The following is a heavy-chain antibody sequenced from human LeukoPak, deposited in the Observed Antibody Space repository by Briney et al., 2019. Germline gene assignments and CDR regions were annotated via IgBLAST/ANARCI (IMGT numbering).Heavy chain of an antibody. J-gene: IGHJ6*02. CDR3: ARDGAVVYYYYYYGMDV. CDR2: IYYSGST. Sequence: SETLSLTCTVSGGSISSSSYYWGWIRQPPGKGLEWIGSIYYSGSTYYNPSLKSRVTISVDTSKNQFSLKLSSVTAADTAVYYCARDGAVVYYYYYYGMDVWGQGTTVTVSS. V-gene: IGHV4-39*07. CDR1: GGSISSSSYY. D-gene: IGHD2-21*01.